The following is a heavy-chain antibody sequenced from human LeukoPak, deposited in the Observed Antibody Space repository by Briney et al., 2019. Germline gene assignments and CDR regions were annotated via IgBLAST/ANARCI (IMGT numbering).Heavy chain of an antibody. CDR1: GGSFSGYY. CDR3: ASLISYGPSDY. D-gene: IGHD5-18*01. J-gene: IGHJ4*02. V-gene: IGHV4-34*01. Sequence: KPSETLSLTCAVYGGSFSGYYWSWIRQPPGKGLEWIGEINHSGSTNYNPSLKSRVTISVDTSKNQFSLKLSSVTAADTAVYYCASLISYGPSDYWGQGTLVTVSS. CDR2: INHSGST.